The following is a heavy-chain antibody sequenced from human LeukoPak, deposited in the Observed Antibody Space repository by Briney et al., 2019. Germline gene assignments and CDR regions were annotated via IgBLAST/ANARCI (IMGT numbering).Heavy chain of an antibody. CDR2: INSSGST. Sequence: PGGSLRLSCAASGFTVSSNYMSWVRQAPGKGLEWVSVINSSGSTYYSDSVKRRFTISRNNTKNTLYLQMNSLRTYDTAVYYCAREIGQYYDTSDNWFDPWGQGTLVTVSS. CDR3: AREIGQYYDTSDNWFDP. D-gene: IGHD3-22*01. J-gene: IGHJ5*02. V-gene: IGHV3-66*03. CDR1: GFTVSSNY.